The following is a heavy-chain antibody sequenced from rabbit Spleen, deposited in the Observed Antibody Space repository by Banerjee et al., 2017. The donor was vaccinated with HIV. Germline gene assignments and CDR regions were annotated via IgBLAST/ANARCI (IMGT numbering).Heavy chain of an antibody. D-gene: IGHD1-1*01. CDR2: IDIGDGTT. CDR3: ARDDYTSNEYAYFTL. Sequence: QEQLEESGGDLVKPGASLALTCTASGFSFSSGADMCWVRQAPEKGLEWIACIDIGDGTTYYASWAKGRFTVSMASSTTVTLQMTSLTAADTATYFCARDDYTSNEYAYFTLWGPGTLVTVS. V-gene: IGHV1S45*01. J-gene: IGHJ4*01. CDR1: GFSFSSGAD.